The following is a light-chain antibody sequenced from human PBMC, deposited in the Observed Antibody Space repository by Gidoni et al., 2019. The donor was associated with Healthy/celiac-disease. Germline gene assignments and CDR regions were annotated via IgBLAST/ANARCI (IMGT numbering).Light chain of an antibody. CDR3: QSYDSSLSGSWV. CDR2: GNS. J-gene: IGLJ3*02. Sequence: QSVLTQPPSVSAAPGQRVTISCTGSSPNIGAGYDVHWYQQLPGTAPKLLSYGNSNRPSGVPDRFSGSKSGTSASLAITGLQAEDEADYYCQSYDSSLSGSWVFGGGTKLTVL. V-gene: IGLV1-40*01. CDR1: SPNIGAGYD.